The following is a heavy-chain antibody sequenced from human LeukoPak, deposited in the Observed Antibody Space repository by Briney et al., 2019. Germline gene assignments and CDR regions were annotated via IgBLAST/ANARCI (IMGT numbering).Heavy chain of an antibody. D-gene: IGHD3-10*01. CDR1: GFTFSSYW. CDR3: ARVTWVLWFGELSPPDY. J-gene: IGHJ4*02. CDR2: IKQDGSEK. V-gene: IGHV3-7*01. Sequence: GGSLRLSCAASGFTFSSYWMSWVRQAPGKGLEWVANIKQDGSEKYYVDSVKGRFTISRDNAKNSLYLQMNSLRAEDTAVYYCARVTWVLWFGELSPPDYWGQGILITVSS.